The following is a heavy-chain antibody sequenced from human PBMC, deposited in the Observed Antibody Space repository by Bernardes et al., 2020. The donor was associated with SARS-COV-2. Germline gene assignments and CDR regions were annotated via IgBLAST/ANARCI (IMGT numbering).Heavy chain of an antibody. CDR3: ARGWGSGWYVGY. CDR2: INHSGST. D-gene: IGHD6-19*01. CDR1: GGSFSGYY. Sequence: SETLSLTFAVYGGSFSGYYWSWIRQPPGKGLEWIGEINHSGSTNYNPSLKSRVTISVDTSKNQFSLKLSSVTAADTAVYYCARGWGSGWYVGYWGQGTLVTVSS. V-gene: IGHV4-34*01. J-gene: IGHJ4*02.